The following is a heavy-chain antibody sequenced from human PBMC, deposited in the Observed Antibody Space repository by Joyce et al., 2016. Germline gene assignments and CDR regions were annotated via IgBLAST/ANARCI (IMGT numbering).Heavy chain of an antibody. CDR2: VYPTGST. CDR1: GDSIKHYF. D-gene: IGHD4-17*01. Sequence: QVQLRESGPRLLKPSETLSLTCTISGDSIKHYFWSWIRQPAGKGLEWIGRVYPTGSTNYNPSLRSRVTMSVDTSKNQFSLKVTSMTAADTAVYYCARGGYGDYVRYFDYWGQGLAVTVSA. CDR3: ARGGYGDYVRYFDY. V-gene: IGHV4-4*07. J-gene: IGHJ4*02.